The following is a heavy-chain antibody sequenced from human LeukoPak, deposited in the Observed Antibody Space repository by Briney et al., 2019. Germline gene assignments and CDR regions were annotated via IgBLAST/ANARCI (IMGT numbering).Heavy chain of an antibody. Sequence: SETLSLTCTVSGVSTNTYCWSWIRQPAEKGLEWIGRIYPSGSTYYNPSLKSRVAISIDKPKNQFSLRLTSVTAADTAVYYCARDRSGYSQYYFDYWGQGSLVTVSS. CDR1: GVSTNTYC. D-gene: IGHD5-12*01. CDR2: IYPSGST. J-gene: IGHJ4*02. V-gene: IGHV4-4*07. CDR3: ARDRSGYSQYYFDY.